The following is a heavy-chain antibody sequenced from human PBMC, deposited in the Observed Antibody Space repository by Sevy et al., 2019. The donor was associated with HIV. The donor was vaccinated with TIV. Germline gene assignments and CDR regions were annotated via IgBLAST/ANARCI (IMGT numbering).Heavy chain of an antibody. V-gene: IGHV3-30*02. CDR2: ISFDGSNK. CDR3: AKNTAAAGTGDFDY. J-gene: IGHJ4*02. D-gene: IGHD6-13*01. Sequence: GGSLRLSCAASGLIFSHYGMHWVRQAPGKGLEWVAFISFDGSNKYYVDSVKGRFAISRDNSKNTLYLQMNSLRTEDTALYYCAKNTAAAGTGDFDYWGQGTLVTVSS. CDR1: GLIFSHYG.